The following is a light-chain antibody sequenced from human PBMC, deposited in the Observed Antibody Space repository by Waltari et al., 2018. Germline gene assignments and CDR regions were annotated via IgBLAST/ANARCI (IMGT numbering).Light chain of an antibody. V-gene: IGLV6-57*03. CDR1: SGSLASNY. J-gene: IGLJ3*02. Sequence: NFMLTQPHSVSESPGKTVTISCTRSSGSLASNYVPWYQQRPGSAPTTVIYEDNQRPSGVPDRFSGSIDSSSNSASLTISGLKTEDEADYYCQSYDSSNSWVFGGGTKLTVL. CDR2: EDN. CDR3: QSYDSSNSWV.